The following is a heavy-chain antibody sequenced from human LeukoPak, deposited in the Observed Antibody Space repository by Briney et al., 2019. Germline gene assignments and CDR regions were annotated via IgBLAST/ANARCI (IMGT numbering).Heavy chain of an antibody. V-gene: IGHV3-66*01. J-gene: IGHJ4*02. Sequence: GGSLRLSCAASGFTFSDYYMSWVRQAPGKGLEWVSVIYSGGSTYYADSVKGRFTISRDNSKNTLYLQMNSLRAEDTAVYYCEKRGDRLDLIWGQGTLVTVSS. CDR3: EKRGDRLDLI. CDR1: GFTFSDYY. D-gene: IGHD2-21*02. CDR2: IYSGGST.